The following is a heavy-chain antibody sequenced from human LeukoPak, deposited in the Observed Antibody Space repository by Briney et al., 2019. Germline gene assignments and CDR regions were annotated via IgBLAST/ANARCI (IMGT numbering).Heavy chain of an antibody. V-gene: IGHV1-69*13. CDR2: IIPIFGTA. CDR3: ARGSGSIWYYYYGIDV. CDR1: GGTFSSYA. J-gene: IGHJ6*04. D-gene: IGHD3-10*01. Sequence: ASVKVSCKASGGTFSSYAISWVRQAPGQGLEWMGGIIPIFGTANYAQKFQGRVTITADESTSTAYMELSSLRSEDTAVYYCARGSGSIWYYYYGIDVWGKGTTVTVSS.